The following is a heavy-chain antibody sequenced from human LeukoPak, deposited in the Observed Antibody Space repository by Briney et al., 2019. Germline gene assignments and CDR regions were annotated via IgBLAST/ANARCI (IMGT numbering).Heavy chain of an antibody. D-gene: IGHD2/OR15-2a*01. CDR2: IIPIFGTA. V-gene: IGHV1-69*06. CDR3: ARGTQYFYLDY. CDR1: GGTFSSYA. Sequence: ASVKVSCKASGGTFSSYAISWVRQAPGQGLEWMGGIIPIFGTANYAQKFQGRVTITADKSTSTAYMELSSLRSEDTAVYYCARGTQYFYLDYWGQGTLVTVSS. J-gene: IGHJ4*02.